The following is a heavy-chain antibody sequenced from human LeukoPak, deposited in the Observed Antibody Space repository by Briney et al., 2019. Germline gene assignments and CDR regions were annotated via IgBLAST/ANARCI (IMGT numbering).Heavy chain of an antibody. J-gene: IGHJ4*02. CDR2: ITPNNGDR. Sequence: GASVKVSCKASKYIFAAYNIHWVRQAPGQGLEWVGRITPNNGDRYYAQNYEGRVTMTRDTSTSTVFMDLSGLTSDDTAVCYCTRSVRNGHIDYWGQGTLVTVSS. D-gene: IGHD2-21*01. CDR1: KYIFAAYN. CDR3: TRSVRNGHIDY. V-gene: IGHV1-2*06.